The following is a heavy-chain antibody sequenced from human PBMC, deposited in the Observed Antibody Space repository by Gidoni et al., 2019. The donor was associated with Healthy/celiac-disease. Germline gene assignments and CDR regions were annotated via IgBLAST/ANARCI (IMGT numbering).Heavy chain of an antibody. CDR2: SIPSLGTA. CDR3: ARDLGGRELPSDAFDI. D-gene: IGHD1-26*01. Sequence: QVQLVQSGAEVKKPGSSVKVSCKASGGTFSSYAIGWVRQAPGQGLEWMGGSIPSLGTANYAQKFQGRVTITADESTSTAYMELSSLRSEDTAVYYCARDLGGRELPSDAFDIWGQGTMVTVSS. J-gene: IGHJ3*02. V-gene: IGHV1-69*01. CDR1: GGTFSSYA.